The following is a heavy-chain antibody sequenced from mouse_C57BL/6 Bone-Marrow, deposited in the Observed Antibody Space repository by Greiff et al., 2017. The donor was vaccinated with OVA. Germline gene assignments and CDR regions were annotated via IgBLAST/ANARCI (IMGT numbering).Heavy chain of an antibody. CDR3: AREDGNWFAY. J-gene: IGHJ3*01. CDR1: GYTFTSYT. CDR2: INPSSGYT. D-gene: IGHD2-1*01. Sequence: QVQLQQSGAELARPGASVKMSCKASGYTFTSYTMHWVKQRPGQGLEWIGYINPSSGYTKSNQKFKDKATLTADKSSSTAYMQLSSLTSEDSAVDYCAREDGNWFAYWGQGTLVTVSA. V-gene: IGHV1-4*01.